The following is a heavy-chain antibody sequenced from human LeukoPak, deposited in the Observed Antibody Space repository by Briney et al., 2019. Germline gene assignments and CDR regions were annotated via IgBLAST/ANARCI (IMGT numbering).Heavy chain of an antibody. D-gene: IGHD1-1*01. J-gene: IGHJ4*02. CDR1: RGSISTYY. V-gene: IGHV4-4*09. CDR2: ISTGGST. CDR3: ARRRTTGTTGYFDY. Sequence: PSETLSLTCTISRGSISTYYWSWIRQPPGKGLEWIGDISTGGSTNYNPSLKSRVTISVDTSKNQSSLNLSSVTAADTAVYYCARRRTTGTTGYFDYWGQGSLVTVSS.